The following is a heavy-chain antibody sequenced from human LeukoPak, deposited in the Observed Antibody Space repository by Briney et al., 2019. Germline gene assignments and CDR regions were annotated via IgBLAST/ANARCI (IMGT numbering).Heavy chain of an antibody. V-gene: IGHV3-30*18. J-gene: IGHJ4*02. D-gene: IGHD3-22*01. CDR2: ISYDGSNK. CDR1: GFTFSSYG. Sequence: GGSLRLSCAASGFTFSSYGMHWVRQAPGKGLEWVAVISYDGSNKYYADSVKGRFTISRDNSENTLYLQMNSLRAEDTSVYYCAKDRDYYDSSGYYYFDYWGQGTLVTVSS. CDR3: AKDRDYYDSSGYYYFDY.